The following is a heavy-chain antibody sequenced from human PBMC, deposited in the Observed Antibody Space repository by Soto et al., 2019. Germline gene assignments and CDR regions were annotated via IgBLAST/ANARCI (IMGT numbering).Heavy chain of an antibody. D-gene: IGHD1-1*01. Sequence: GGSLRLSCAASGFKFSNYAMSWVRQAPGKGLEWVSLISATGGGTYYADSVKGWFTISRDNSHNTLYLQVHSLTAEDTAVYYCAKDRRAGGNSAFYFDFWGQGAQVTVAS. CDR1: GFKFSNYA. V-gene: IGHV3-23*01. CDR3: AKDRRAGGNSAFYFDF. J-gene: IGHJ4*02. CDR2: ISATGGGT.